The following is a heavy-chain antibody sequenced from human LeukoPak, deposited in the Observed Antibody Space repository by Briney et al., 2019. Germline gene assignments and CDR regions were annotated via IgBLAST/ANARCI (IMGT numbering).Heavy chain of an antibody. CDR1: GFTFSXYS. Sequence: GGXXXLXXXASGFTFSXYSMNXXXXXPXXXXXXXSHISSGSSVIYYADSVKGRFIISRDNAKNSLYLQMNNLRAEDTAVYYCTRGQLTDPRIDYWGQETLVTVSS. V-gene: IGHV3-48*04. J-gene: IGHJ4*02. CDR2: ISSGSSVI. CDR3: TRGQLTDPRIDY. D-gene: IGHD1-1*01.